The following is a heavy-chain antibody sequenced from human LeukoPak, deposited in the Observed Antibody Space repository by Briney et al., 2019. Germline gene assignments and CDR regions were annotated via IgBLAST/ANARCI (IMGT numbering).Heavy chain of an antibody. V-gene: IGHV4-59*01. CDR3: ARSETAAGSGMDV. D-gene: IGHD6-13*01. J-gene: IGHJ6*02. CDR1: GGSISSYY. CDR2: IYYSGST. Sequence: PSETLSLTCTVSGGSISSYYWSWIRQPPGKGLEWIGYIYYSGSTNYNPSLKSRVTISVDTSKNQFSLKLSSVTAADTAVYYCARSETAAGSGMDVWGQGTTVTVS.